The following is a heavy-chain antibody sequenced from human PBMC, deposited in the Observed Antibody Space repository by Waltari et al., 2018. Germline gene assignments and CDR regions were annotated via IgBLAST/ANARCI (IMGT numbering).Heavy chain of an antibody. D-gene: IGHD6-6*01. J-gene: IGHJ4*02. CDR2: IYYSGST. Sequence: QVQLQESGPGLVKPSETLSLTCTVSGGSISSYYWSWIRQPPGKGLEWIGYIYYSGSTHYNPSLKSRVTISVDTSKNQFSLKLSSVTAADTAGYYCARALEYSSSSGWGYWGQGTLVTVSS. CDR1: GGSISSYY. CDR3: ARALEYSSSSGWGY. V-gene: IGHV4-59*01.